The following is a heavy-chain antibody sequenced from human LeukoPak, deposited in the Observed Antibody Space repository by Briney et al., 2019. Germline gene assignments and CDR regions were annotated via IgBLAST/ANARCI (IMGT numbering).Heavy chain of an antibody. CDR2: IYYSGST. J-gene: IGHJ6*03. CDR1: GGSISSSSYY. D-gene: IGHD3-3*01. Sequence: PSETLSLTCTVSGGSISSSSYYWGWIRQPPGKGLEWIGSIYYSGSTHYNPSLKSRVTISVDTSKNQFSLKLSSVTAADTAVYYCARGAGLRYFYYYYYMDVWGKGTTVTVSS. V-gene: IGHV4-39*07. CDR3: ARGAGLRYFYYYYYMDV.